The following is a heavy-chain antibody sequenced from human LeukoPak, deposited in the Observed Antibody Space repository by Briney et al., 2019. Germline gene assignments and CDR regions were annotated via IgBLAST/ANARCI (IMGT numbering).Heavy chain of an antibody. J-gene: IGHJ6*04. Sequence: GGSLRLSCAASGFTFSSYAMSWVRQAPGKGLEWVSGINWNGGSTGYADSVKGRFTISRDNAKNSLYLQMNSLRAEDTALYYCARESDGTVSCLDVWGKGTTVTVSS. D-gene: IGHD4-17*01. CDR3: ARESDGTVSCLDV. CDR2: INWNGGST. V-gene: IGHV3-20*04. CDR1: GFTFSSYA.